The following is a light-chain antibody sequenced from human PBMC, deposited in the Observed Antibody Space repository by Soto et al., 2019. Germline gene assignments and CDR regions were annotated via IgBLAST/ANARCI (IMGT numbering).Light chain of an antibody. Sequence: QSVLTQPPSASGSPGQSVTISCTGTSSDVGGYNYVSWYQQHPGKAPKLMIYEVSKRPSGVPDRFSGSKSGNTASLTVSGLQAEDEADYYCSSYAGISYVFGTGTKVTVL. J-gene: IGLJ1*01. CDR2: EVS. CDR1: SSDVGGYNY. V-gene: IGLV2-8*01. CDR3: SSYAGISYV.